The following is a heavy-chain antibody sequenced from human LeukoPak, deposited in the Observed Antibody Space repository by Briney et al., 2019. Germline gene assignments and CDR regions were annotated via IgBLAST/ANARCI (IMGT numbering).Heavy chain of an antibody. D-gene: IGHD6-6*01. CDR1: GYTFTSYY. Sequence: GASVKVSCKASGYTFTSYYMHWVRQAPGQGLEWMGIINPSGGSTSYAQKFQGRVTMTRDMSTSTVYMELSSLRSEDTAVYYCASESIAARPDYWGQGTLVTVSS. V-gene: IGHV1-46*01. J-gene: IGHJ4*02. CDR2: INPSGGST. CDR3: ASESIAARPDY.